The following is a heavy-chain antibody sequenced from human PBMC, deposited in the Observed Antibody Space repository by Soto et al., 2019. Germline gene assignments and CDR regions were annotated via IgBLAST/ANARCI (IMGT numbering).Heavy chain of an antibody. CDR2: TYYRSKWFN. Sequence: PSQTLSLTCAISGDSVSSNSGAWNWIRQSPSRGLEWLGRTYYRSKWFNDYAESVERRMTINPDTSKNQFSLQLNSVTPEDTAVYYCGRSRPYTNGWYAIDIWGQGTKVTVSS. V-gene: IGHV6-1*01. CDR1: GDSVSSNSGA. D-gene: IGHD6-19*01. J-gene: IGHJ3*02. CDR3: GRSRPYTNGWYAIDI.